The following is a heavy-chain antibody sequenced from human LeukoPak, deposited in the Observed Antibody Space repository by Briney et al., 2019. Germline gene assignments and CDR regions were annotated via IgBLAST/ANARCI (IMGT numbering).Heavy chain of an antibody. V-gene: IGHV3-74*03. D-gene: IGHD3-10*01. CDR2: INGDGSTT. CDR1: GFTFSTYW. J-gene: IGHJ4*02. Sequence: GGSLRLSCTASGFTFSTYWINWVRQSPGKGLVWVALINGDGSTTTHADSVKGRFTISRDNAKNTAYLQMNSLRDEDTAAYFCARGYAGSPDYWGQGTLVTVSA. CDR3: ARGYAGSPDY.